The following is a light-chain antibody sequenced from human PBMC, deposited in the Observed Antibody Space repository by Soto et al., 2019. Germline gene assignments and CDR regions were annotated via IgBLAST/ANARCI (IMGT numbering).Light chain of an antibody. CDR2: DDD. V-gene: IGLV6-57*04. Sequence: NFMLTQPHSVSGSPGKTVTISCTRSSGSIASTYVQWYQQRPGSAPTTIIFDDDQRRSGVSDRFSGSIDSSSNSASLTISGLKNEDEADYSCQSYDSNKVIFGGGTKVTVL. J-gene: IGLJ2*01. CDR1: SGSIASTY. CDR3: QSYDSNKVI.